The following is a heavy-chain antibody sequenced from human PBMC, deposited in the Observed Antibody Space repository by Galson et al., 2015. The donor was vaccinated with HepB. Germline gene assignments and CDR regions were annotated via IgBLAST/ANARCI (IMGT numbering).Heavy chain of an antibody. V-gene: IGHV4-34*01. CDR1: GGSFSGYY. D-gene: IGHD4-17*01. Sequence: SETLSLTCAVYGGSFSGYYWNWIRQPPGKGLEWIGEINHSGSTKYNPSLKSRVTISLDTSKNQFSLKLSSVTAADTAVYYCARGDGDRPHYYYYYYMDVWGKGTTVTVSS. CDR2: INHSGST. J-gene: IGHJ6*03. CDR3: ARGDGDRPHYYYYYYMDV.